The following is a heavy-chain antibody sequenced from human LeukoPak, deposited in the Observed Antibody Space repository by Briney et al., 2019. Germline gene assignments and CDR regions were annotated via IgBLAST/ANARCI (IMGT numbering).Heavy chain of an antibody. Sequence: PGVSLRPSCAASGFTFSSYAMHWVRQAPGKGLEWVAVISYDGSNKYYADSVKGRFTISRDNSKNTLYLQMNSLRAEDTAVYYCARDSTQFWSGYYGYWGQGTLVTVSS. D-gene: IGHD3-3*01. CDR2: ISYDGSNK. CDR1: GFTFSSYA. CDR3: ARDSTQFWSGYYGY. J-gene: IGHJ4*02. V-gene: IGHV3-30*04.